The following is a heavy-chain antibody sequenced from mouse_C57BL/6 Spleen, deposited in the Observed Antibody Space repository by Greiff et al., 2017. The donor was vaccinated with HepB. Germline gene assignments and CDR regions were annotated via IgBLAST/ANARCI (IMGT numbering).Heavy chain of an antibody. CDR1: GFTFSDYY. CDR2: INYDGSST. Sequence: VQLKESEGGLVQPGSSMKLSCTASGFTFSDYYMAWVRQVPEKGLEWVANINYDGSSTYYLDSLKSRFIISRDNAKNILYLQMSSLKSEDTATYYCAREEAGYAMDYWGQGTSVTVSS. J-gene: IGHJ4*01. CDR3: AREEAGYAMDY. V-gene: IGHV5-16*01. D-gene: IGHD3-2*02.